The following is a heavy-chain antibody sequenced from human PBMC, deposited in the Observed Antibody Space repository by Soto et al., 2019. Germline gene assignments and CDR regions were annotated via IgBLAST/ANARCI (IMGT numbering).Heavy chain of an antibody. Sequence: EVQLVETGGGLIQPGGSLRLSCAASGFTISSNYMIWVRQASGKRLAWVSVMYSGGITFYADSVRGRFTVSRDNSRNTLYLQLNSLRVEDKAIYYCARARGDGYNPVDYWGQGTL. D-gene: IGHD3-10*01. CDR1: GFTISSNY. J-gene: IGHJ4*02. V-gene: IGHV3-53*02. CDR3: ARARGDGYNPVDY. CDR2: MYSGGIT.